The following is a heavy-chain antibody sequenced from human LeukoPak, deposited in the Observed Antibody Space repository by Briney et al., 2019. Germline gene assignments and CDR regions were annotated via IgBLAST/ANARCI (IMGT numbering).Heavy chain of an antibody. V-gene: IGHV3-30*19. D-gene: IGHD5-24*01. CDR2: ISYDGSNK. CDR3: AKDPEMATITGDY. J-gene: IGHJ4*02. CDR1: GFTFSNYG. Sequence: GGSLRLSCAASGFTFSNYGMHWVRQAPGKGLEWVAVISYDGSNKYYADSVKGRFTISRDNSKNTLYLQMNSLRAEDTAVYYCAKDPEMATITGDYWGQGTLVTVSS.